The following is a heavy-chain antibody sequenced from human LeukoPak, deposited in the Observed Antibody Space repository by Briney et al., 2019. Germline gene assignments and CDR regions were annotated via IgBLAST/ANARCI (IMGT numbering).Heavy chain of an antibody. CDR2: IYYSGST. CDR3: ARGRGSSWYYFDS. J-gene: IGHJ4*02. V-gene: IGHV4-39*07. D-gene: IGHD6-13*01. CDR1: GGSLSSSSHH. Sequence: SETLSLTCSVSGGSLSSSSHHWAWIRQPPGKGLEWIGSIYYSGSTYYNPSLKSRVTMSVDTSKNRFSLKLSSVTAADTAVYYCARGRGSSWYYFDSWGQGTLVTVSS.